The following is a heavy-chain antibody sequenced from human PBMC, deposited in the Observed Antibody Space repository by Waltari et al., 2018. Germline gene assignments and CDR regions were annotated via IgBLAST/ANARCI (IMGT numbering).Heavy chain of an antibody. D-gene: IGHD6-13*01. Sequence: QVQLQESGPGLVKPSETLSLTCAVSAYSISSGYDCGLFRQPPGKGLEWIGSIYHSGSTSYIPSLKSRVTISVDTSKNQFSLKLSSLTAADTAVYYCARDQYGYYYFDYWGQGTLVTVSS. CDR2: IYHSGST. CDR1: AYSISSGYD. V-gene: IGHV4-38-2*02. CDR3: ARDQYGYYYFDY. J-gene: IGHJ4*02.